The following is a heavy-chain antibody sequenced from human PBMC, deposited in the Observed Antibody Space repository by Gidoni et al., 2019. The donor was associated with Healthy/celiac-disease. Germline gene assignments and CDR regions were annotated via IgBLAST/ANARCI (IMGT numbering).Heavy chain of an antibody. V-gene: IGHV4-38-2*01. CDR3: ARVGTVAPKYYYYYGMDV. Sequence: QVQLQESGPGLVKPSETLSLTCAVSGYSISSGYYWGWLRQPPGKGLEWIGSIYHSGSTYYNPSLKSRVTISVDTSKNQFSLKLSSVTAADTAVYYCARVGTVAPKYYYYYGMDVWGQGTTVTVSS. CDR1: GYSISSGYY. D-gene: IGHD4-17*01. CDR2: IYHSGST. J-gene: IGHJ6*02.